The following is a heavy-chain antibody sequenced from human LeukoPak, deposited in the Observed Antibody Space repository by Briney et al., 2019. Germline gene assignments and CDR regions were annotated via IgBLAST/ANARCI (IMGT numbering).Heavy chain of an antibody. V-gene: IGHV1-69*05. J-gene: IGHJ3*02. CDR1: GGTFSSYA. CDR3: ARPNYYDSSGSMEYDAFDI. CDR2: IIPIFGTA. D-gene: IGHD3-22*01. Sequence: VASVKVSCKASGGTFSSYAISWVRQAPGQGLEWMGGIIPIFGTANYAQKFQGRVTITTDESTSTAYMELSSLRSEDTAVYYCARPNYYDSSGSMEYDAFDIWGQGTMVTVSS.